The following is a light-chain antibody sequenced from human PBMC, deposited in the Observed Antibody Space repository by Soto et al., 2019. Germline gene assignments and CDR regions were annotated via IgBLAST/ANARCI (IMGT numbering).Light chain of an antibody. CDR1: SSDVGGYNY. CDR2: ASS. Sequence: QSALTQPASVSGSPGQWITISCTGTSSDVGGYNYVYWYQHHPGKPPRLMIYASSNRPSGVSHRFSGSRSANTASLTISGLQDEDEAEYYCSSYTSGTTLYVFGTGTKLTVL. V-gene: IGLV2-14*01. J-gene: IGLJ1*01. CDR3: SSYTSGTTLYV.